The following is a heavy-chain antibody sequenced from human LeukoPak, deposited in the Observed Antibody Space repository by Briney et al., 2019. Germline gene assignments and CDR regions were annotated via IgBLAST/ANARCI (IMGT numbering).Heavy chain of an antibody. CDR2: IYHSGST. CDR1: GGSISSGGYS. Sequence: PSETLSLTCAVSGGSISSGGYSWSWIRQPPGKGLDWIGYIYHSGSTYYNPSLNRRVTISVDRSKNQFSLKLSSVTAADTAVYYCARDHLGRAFDIWGQGTMVTVSS. D-gene: IGHD1-14*01. V-gene: IGHV4-30-2*01. CDR3: ARDHLGRAFDI. J-gene: IGHJ3*02.